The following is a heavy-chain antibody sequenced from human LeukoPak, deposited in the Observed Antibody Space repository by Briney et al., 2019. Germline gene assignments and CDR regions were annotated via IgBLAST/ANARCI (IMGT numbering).Heavy chain of an antibody. CDR1: GFTFSRSW. CDR2: IKEDGSAQ. V-gene: IGHV3-7*05. D-gene: IGHD3-22*01. J-gene: IGHJ4*02. CDR3: ARDAGYDRFDY. Sequence: GGSLRLSCADSGFTFSRSWMTWVRQAPGKRLEWVANIKEDGSAQNYVDSVKGRFTISRDNAKNTLYLEMKSLRAEDTAVYYCARDAGYDRFDYWGQGTLVTVSS.